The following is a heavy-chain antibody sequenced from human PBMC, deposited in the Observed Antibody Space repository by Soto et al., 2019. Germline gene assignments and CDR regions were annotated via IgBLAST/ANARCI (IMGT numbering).Heavy chain of an antibody. CDR1: GFNFSTYG. V-gene: IGHV3-30*03. CDR2: LSFDASKK. Sequence: QVQLVESGGGVVQPGRSLRLSCAASGFNFSTYGMHWVRQAPGTGLELVALLSFDASKKYYADSVKGRFTISRDTSRKTLYLQMKSLRVEDTAVYYCRVGVADWGQGTRVTVSS. J-gene: IGHJ4*02. CDR3: RVGVAD. D-gene: IGHD1-26*01.